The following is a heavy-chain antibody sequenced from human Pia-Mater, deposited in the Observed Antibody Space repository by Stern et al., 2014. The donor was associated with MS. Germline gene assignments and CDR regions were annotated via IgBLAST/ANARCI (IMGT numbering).Heavy chain of an antibody. CDR2: IYPGDSDI. D-gene: IGHD2-21*01. CDR3: ARWSVACDY. CDR1: GYNFINYW. Sequence: EVHLVESGAEMKKPGESLKISCKTSGYNFINYWIAWVRQVPGKGLEWIGMIYPGDSDIRHSPAFQGHDTISVDKSNTTDYLQWNSLKVSDSAVYYCARWSVACDYWGQGALITVSS. J-gene: IGHJ4*02. V-gene: IGHV5-51*03.